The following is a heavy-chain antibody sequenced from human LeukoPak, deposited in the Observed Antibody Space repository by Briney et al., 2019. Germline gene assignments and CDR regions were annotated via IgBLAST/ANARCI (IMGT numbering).Heavy chain of an antibody. CDR3: ARGQYYDFWSGYYYSPHFDY. D-gene: IGHD3-3*01. CDR1: GYTFTGYN. CDR2: INPNSGGT. Sequence: ASVKVSCKASGYTFTGYNIHWVRQAPGQGLEWMGWINPNSGGTNYAQEFQGRVTMTRDTSISTAYMELNRLRSDDTAVYYCARGQYYDFWSGYYYSPHFDYWGQGTLVTVSS. J-gene: IGHJ4*02. V-gene: IGHV1-2*02.